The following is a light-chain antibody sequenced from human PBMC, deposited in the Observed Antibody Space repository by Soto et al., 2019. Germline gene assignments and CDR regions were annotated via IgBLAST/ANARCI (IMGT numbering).Light chain of an antibody. J-gene: IGKJ4*01. CDR2: GAS. Sequence: EIVLTQSPGTLSLSPGERATLSCRASQSVSSSYLAWYQQKPGQAPRLLIYGASSRATGIPDRFSGGGSGTDFTLTISRLEPEDFAVYYCQQYVSSQLTFGGGIKVEIK. V-gene: IGKV3-20*01. CDR1: QSVSSSY. CDR3: QQYVSSQLT.